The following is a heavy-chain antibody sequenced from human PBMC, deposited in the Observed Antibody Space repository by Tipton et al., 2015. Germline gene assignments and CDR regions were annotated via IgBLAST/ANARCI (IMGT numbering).Heavy chain of an antibody. Sequence: SLRLSCAASGFSVSSNSLSWVRQAPGKGLEWVSVLYSGGSTNYADSMKGRFTVSRDNSNNTLFLQMNSLRAEDTAVYYCAREEGPFDYWGQGTLVTVSS. CDR3: AREEGPFDY. V-gene: IGHV3-53*01. CDR1: GFSVSSNS. CDR2: LYSGGST. J-gene: IGHJ4*02.